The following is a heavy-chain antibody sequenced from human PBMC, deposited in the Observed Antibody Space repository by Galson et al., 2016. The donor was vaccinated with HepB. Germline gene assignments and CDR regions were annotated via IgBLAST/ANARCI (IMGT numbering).Heavy chain of an antibody. CDR3: ARDMIRRGFDY. CDR1: GITVSNNY. V-gene: IGHV3-53*01. D-gene: IGHD3-16*01. CDR2: IYSGGTT. J-gene: IGHJ4*02. Sequence: SLRLSCAASGITVSNNYMSWVRQAPGKGLEWVSVIYSGGTTYYAGSVRGRFTISRDNSKNTVYLQMNSLRAEDTAVYYCARDMIRRGFDYWGQGTLVTVSS.